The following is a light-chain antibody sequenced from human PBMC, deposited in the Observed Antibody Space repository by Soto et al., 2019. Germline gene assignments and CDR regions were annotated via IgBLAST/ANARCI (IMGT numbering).Light chain of an antibody. J-gene: IGKJ5*01. CDR1: QSVSSSY. Sequence: ETVMRQSPDTLSESPGAKSPLSCRASQSVSSSYLAWYQQKPGQAPRLLIYGASSRATGIPDRFSGSGSGTDFTLTISRLEPEDFAVYYCQQYGSSPLITFGQGTRLEI. CDR2: GAS. CDR3: QQYGSSPLIT. V-gene: IGKV3-20*01.